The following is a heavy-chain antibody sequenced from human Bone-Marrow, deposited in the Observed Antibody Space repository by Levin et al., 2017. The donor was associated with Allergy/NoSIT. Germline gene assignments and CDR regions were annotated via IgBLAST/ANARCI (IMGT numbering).Heavy chain of an antibody. V-gene: IGHV3-33*03. CDR3: ATSNRNNGWFAFDI. Sequence: GESLKISCAASGLTFSNYGMHWVRQAPGKGLEWVAVIWSDGSNNYYIDSVKGRFTISRDNSKQPLYLQMSSLRAEDMAVYYCATSNRNNGWFAFDIWGQGTMVTVSS. CDR2: IWSDGSNN. D-gene: IGHD1-14*01. CDR1: GLTFSNYG. J-gene: IGHJ3*02.